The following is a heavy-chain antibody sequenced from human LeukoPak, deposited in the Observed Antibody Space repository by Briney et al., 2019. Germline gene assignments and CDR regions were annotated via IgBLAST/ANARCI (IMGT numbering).Heavy chain of an antibody. J-gene: IGHJ5*02. CDR1: GYTFTSYG. CDR2: ISAYNKR. V-gene: IGHV1-18*01. Sequence: WASVKVSCKASGYTFTSYGINWVRQAPGQGPEWMGWISAYNKRNYAQKFQGRVTMTTDTSTSTAYMELRNLRSDDTAVYYCARVSAPPDYGDYVSENWFDPWGQGTLVTVSS. CDR3: ARVSAPPDYGDYVSENWFDP. D-gene: IGHD4-17*01.